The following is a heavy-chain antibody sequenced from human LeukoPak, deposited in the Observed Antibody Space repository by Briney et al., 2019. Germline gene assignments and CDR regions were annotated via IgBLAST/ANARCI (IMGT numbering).Heavy chain of an antibody. D-gene: IGHD3-22*01. Sequence: PSVTLSLTCAVSGVSVYIGDWWTWVRQPPGKGLEWIGEIFHAGTTNYNPSLKSRVTISVDTSKNQFSLKLSSVTAADTAVYYCARHAPALITMIVVVIPGPFDPWGQGTLVTVSS. CDR1: GVSVYIGDW. CDR3: ARHAPALITMIVVVIPGPFDP. CDR2: IFHAGTT. V-gene: IGHV4-4*02. J-gene: IGHJ5*02.